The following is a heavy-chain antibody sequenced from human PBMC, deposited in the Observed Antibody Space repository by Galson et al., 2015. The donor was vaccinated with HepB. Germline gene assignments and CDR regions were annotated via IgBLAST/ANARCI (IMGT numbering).Heavy chain of an antibody. CDR2: IDPSDSYT. J-gene: IGHJ6*03. D-gene: IGHD1-7*01. Sequence: QSGAEVKKPGESLRISCKGSGYSFTSYWISWVRQMPGKGLEWMGRIDPSDSYTNYSPSFQGHVTISADKSISTAYLQWSSLKASDTAMYYCARYPNAKLPYYYYYYMDVWGKGTTVTVSS. V-gene: IGHV5-10-1*01. CDR3: ARYPNAKLPYYYYYYMDV. CDR1: GYSFTSYW.